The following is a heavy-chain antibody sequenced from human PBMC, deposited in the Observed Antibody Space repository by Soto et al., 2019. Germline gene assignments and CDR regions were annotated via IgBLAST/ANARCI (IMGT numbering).Heavy chain of an antibody. CDR1: GFTFSSYG. V-gene: IGHV3-33*01. CDR2: IWYDGSNK. CDR3: ARDPVTWLQVPPDY. Sequence: QVQLVESGGGVVQPGRSLRLSCAASGFTFSSYGMHWVRQAPGKGLEWVAVIWYDGSNKYYADSVKGRFTISRDNSKNTLYLQMNSLRAEDTAVYYCARDPVTWLQVPPDYWGQGTLVTVSS. D-gene: IGHD4-17*01. J-gene: IGHJ4*02.